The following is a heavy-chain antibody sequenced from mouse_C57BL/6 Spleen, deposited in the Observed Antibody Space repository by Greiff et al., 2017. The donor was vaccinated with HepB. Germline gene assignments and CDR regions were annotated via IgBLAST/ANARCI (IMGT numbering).Heavy chain of an antibody. D-gene: IGHD1-1*01. CDR2: IDPSASYT. J-gene: IGHJ3*01. CDR1: GYTFTSYW. V-gene: IGHV1-50*01. CDR3: ARGGYYYGSSPAWFAY. Sequence: VQLQQPGAELVKPGASVKLSCKASGYTFTSYWMQWVKQRPGQGLEWIGEIDPSASYTNYNQKFKGKATLTVDTSSSTAYMQLSSLTSEDSAVYYCARGGYYYGSSPAWFAYWGQGTLVTVSA.